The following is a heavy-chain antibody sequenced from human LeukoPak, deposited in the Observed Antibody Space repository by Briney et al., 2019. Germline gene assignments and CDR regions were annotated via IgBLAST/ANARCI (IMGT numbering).Heavy chain of an antibody. V-gene: IGHV5-51*01. CDR1: GYSFTSYW. CDR2: IYPGDSDT. J-gene: IGHJ4*02. D-gene: IGHD3-10*01. Sequence: GESLKISCKGSGYSFTSYWIGWVRQMPGKGLEWMGIIYPGDSDTRYSPSFQGQVTISADKSISTAYLQWSGLKASDTAMYYCARAWFGEDMEFNYWGQGTLVTVSS. CDR3: ARAWFGEDMEFNY.